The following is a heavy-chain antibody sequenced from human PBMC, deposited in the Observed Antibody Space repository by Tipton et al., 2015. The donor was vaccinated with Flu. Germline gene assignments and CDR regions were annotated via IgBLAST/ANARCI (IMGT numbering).Heavy chain of an antibody. CDR3: ARDNAVFPGALYY. J-gene: IGHJ4*02. CDR1: GDSISSGDSY. D-gene: IGHD2-21*01. CDR2: IYTTGST. Sequence: TLSLTCSVSGDSISSGDSYWSWIRQPAGKGLEWIGRIYTTGSTNYIYYSPSLKSRVTISVDTSKNHLSLRLNSVTAADTAVYFCARDNAVFPGALYYWGLGTLVTVSS. V-gene: IGHV4-61*02.